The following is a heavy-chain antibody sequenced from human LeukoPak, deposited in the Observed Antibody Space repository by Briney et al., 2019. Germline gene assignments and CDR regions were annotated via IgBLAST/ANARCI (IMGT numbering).Heavy chain of an antibody. J-gene: IGHJ4*02. CDR3: ARQWGYYDYVWGSYRPDYFDY. V-gene: IGHV4-38-2*02. D-gene: IGHD3-16*02. Sequence: PSETLSLTCSVSGYSIRSGYHWAWFRQAPGKGLEWIGEINHSGSTNYNPSLKSRVTISVDTSKNQFSLKLSSVTAADTAVYYCARQWGYYDYVWGSYRPDYFDYWGQGTLVTVSS. CDR2: INHSGST. CDR1: GYSIRSGYH.